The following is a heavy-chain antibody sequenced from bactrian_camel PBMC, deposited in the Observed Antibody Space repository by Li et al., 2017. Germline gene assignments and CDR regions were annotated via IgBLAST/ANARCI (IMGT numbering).Heavy chain of an antibody. Sequence: HVQLVESGGNSVQAGGSLRLSSAASQQIFRRSSCMGWFRQAPGKERERVAISDPDGTTSYADSVKGRFTIVKDSAKNTLYLDMNSLKAEDSAMYYCVADPLSGCNWYNLVYFAHRGPGTQVTVS. V-gene: IGHV3S68*01. J-gene: IGHJ4*01. CDR2: SDPDGTT. D-gene: IGHD6*01. CDR3: VADPLSGCNWYNLVYFAH. CDR1: QQIFRRSSC.